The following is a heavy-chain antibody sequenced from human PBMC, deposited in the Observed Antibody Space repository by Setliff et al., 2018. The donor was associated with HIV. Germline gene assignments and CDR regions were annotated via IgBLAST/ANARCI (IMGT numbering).Heavy chain of an antibody. V-gene: IGHV5-51*01. Sequence: PGESLKISCRGSGYNFASHWIAWVRQMPGKGLEWMGIVYPDDSDSRYSPSFQGRVTISADKSVSTAYLQWSSLKASDTAMYYCARQAVDCSGGTCYSTSAFDYWGQGTLVTVSS. CDR2: VYPDDSDS. D-gene: IGHD2-15*01. J-gene: IGHJ4*02. CDR1: GYNFASHW. CDR3: ARQAVDCSGGTCYSTSAFDY.